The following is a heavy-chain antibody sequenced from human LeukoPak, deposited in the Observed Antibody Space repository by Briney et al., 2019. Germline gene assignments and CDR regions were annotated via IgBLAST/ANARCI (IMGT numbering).Heavy chain of an antibody. D-gene: IGHD2-21*02. V-gene: IGHV3-23*01. Sequence: SGGSLRLSCAASGFTFSSYAMSWVRQAPGKGLEWVSAISGSGGSTYYADSVKGRFTISRDNSKNTLYLQMNSLRAEDTAVYYCAKDPRGLAYCGGDCQDYWGQGTLVTVSS. CDR3: AKDPRGLAYCGGDCQDY. CDR2: ISGSGGST. CDR1: GFTFSSYA. J-gene: IGHJ4*02.